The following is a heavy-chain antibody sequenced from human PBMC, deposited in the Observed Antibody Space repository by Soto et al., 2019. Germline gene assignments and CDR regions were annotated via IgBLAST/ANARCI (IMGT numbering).Heavy chain of an antibody. CDR3: ARGMTTVTTLDY. D-gene: IGHD4-4*01. Sequence: QLQLQESGSGLVKPSQTLSLTCAVSGGSISSGGYSWSWIRQPPGKGLEWIGYIYHSGSTYYNPSLQSRSTTSVARSTNQFSLKLSSVTAADTAVYYCARGMTTVTTLDYWGQGTLVTVSS. V-gene: IGHV4-30-2*01. CDR2: IYHSGST. J-gene: IGHJ4*02. CDR1: GGSISSGGYS.